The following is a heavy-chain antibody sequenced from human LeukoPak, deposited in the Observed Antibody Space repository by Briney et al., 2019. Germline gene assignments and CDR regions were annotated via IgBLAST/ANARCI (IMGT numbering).Heavy chain of an antibody. V-gene: IGHV4-4*07. CDR2: IYSSGST. CDR3: ARDLELERNRWNYFES. Sequence: PSETLSLTCTVPGGSISTYYWSWIRQPAGKDLEWIGHIYSSGSTNYNPSLKSRVTTSVDTSKNQLSLKLNSVTAADTAVYYCARDLELERNRWNYFESWGQGTLVTVSS. CDR1: GGSISTYY. J-gene: IGHJ4*02. D-gene: IGHD1-1*01.